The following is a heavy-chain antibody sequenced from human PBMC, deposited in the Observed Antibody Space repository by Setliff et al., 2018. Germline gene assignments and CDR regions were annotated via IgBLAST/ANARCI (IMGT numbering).Heavy chain of an antibody. D-gene: IGHD4-17*01. CDR2: IRSKADSYAT. J-gene: IGHJ4*02. V-gene: IGHV3-73*01. Sequence: GGSLRLSCEASGFTFSTHSMNWVRQAPGKGLEWVGRIRSKADSYATAYAASVKARFTISRDDSKNTAYLQVNSLKTEDTAVYYCAITMTTGVDFFDYWGQGTLVTVSS. CDR1: GFTFSTHS. CDR3: AITMTTGVDFFDY.